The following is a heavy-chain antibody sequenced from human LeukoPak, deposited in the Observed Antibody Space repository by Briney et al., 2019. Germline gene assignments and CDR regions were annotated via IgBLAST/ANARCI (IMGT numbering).Heavy chain of an antibody. CDR1: GGSISSYY. Sequence: PSETLSLTCTVSGGSISSYYWSWIRQPPGKGLEWIGYIYYSGSTNYNPSLKSRVTISVDTSKNQFSLKLSSVTAADTAVYYCARDSYRKLAAAGTVHYFDYWGQGTLVTVSS. CDR2: IYYSGST. D-gene: IGHD6-13*01. J-gene: IGHJ4*02. CDR3: ARDSYRKLAAAGTVHYFDY. V-gene: IGHV4-59*01.